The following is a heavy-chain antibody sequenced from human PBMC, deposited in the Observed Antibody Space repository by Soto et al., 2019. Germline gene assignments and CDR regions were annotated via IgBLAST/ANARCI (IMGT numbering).Heavy chain of an antibody. CDR3: VQFRAVAPHYGMDL. Sequence: PGESLKISCKGSGYSFTSYWISWVRQMPGKGLEWMGRIDPSDSYTNYSPSFQGHVTISADKSISTAYLQWSSLKASDTAMYYCVQFRAVAPHYGMDLWGQGTTVTGSS. CDR1: GYSFTSYW. V-gene: IGHV5-10-1*01. D-gene: IGHD6-19*01. J-gene: IGHJ6*02. CDR2: IDPSDSYT.